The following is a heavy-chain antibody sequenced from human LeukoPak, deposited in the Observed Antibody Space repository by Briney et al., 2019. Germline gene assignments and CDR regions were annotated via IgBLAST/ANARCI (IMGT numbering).Heavy chain of an antibody. CDR1: GGSISSYY. D-gene: IGHD5-24*01. V-gene: IGHV4-59*08. CDR2: IYYSGST. J-gene: IGHJ4*02. CDR3: ARHTALGRWLPPFDY. Sequence: SETLSLTCTVSGGSISSYYWSWIRQPPGKGLEWIGYIYYSGSTNYNPSLKSRVTISVDTSKNQFSLKLSSVTAADTAVYYCARHTALGRWLPPFDYWGQGTLVTVSS.